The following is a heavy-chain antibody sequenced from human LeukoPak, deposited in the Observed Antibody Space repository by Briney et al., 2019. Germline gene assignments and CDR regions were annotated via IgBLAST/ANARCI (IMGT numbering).Heavy chain of an antibody. Sequence: GGSLRLSCAASGFTFSSYDMHWLRQATGKGLEWGSTIGTAGDTYDPGSVKGRFTISRENAKNSLYLQMNSLRAGDTAVYYCARGAQGRSSTYGMDVWGQGTTVTVSS. CDR2: IGTAGDT. D-gene: IGHD2-15*01. J-gene: IGHJ6*02. CDR1: GFTFSSYD. CDR3: ARGAQGRSSTYGMDV. V-gene: IGHV3-13*01.